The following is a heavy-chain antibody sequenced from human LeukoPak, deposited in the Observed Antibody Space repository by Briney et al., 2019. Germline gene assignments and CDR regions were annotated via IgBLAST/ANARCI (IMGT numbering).Heavy chain of an antibody. J-gene: IGHJ4*02. CDR1: DYSISSGYY. Sequence: PSETLSLTCSVSDYSISSGYYWGWIRQPPGKVLEWIGSIYHSGSTYYNPSLKSRVTISVDTSRNQFSLKLSSVTAADTAVYYCARDMGVAAAGSPRYWGQGTLVTVSS. CDR3: ARDMGVAAAGSPRY. V-gene: IGHV4-38-2*02. D-gene: IGHD6-13*01. CDR2: IYHSGST.